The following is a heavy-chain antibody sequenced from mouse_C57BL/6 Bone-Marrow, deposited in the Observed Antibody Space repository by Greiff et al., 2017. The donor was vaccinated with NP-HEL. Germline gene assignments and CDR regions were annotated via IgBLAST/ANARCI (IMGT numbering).Heavy chain of an antibody. J-gene: IGHJ3*01. CDR3: TRELRAGFAY. V-gene: IGHV5-9-1*02. D-gene: IGHD1-1*01. CDR1: GFTFSSYA. CDR2: ISSGGDYI. Sequence: EVKVVESGEGLVKPGGSLKLSCAASGFTFSSYAMSWVRQTPEKRLEWVAYISSGGDYIYYADTVKGRFTISRDNARNTLYLQMSSLKSEDTAMYYCTRELRAGFAYWGQGTLVTVSA.